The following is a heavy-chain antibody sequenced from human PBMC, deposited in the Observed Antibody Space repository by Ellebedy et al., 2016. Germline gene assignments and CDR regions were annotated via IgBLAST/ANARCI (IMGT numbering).Heavy chain of an antibody. CDR1: GDSISSNNF. D-gene: IGHD6-19*01. CDR3: AREESSAWFIDY. V-gene: IGHV4-4*02. CDR2: IHHRGTT. J-gene: IGHJ4*02. Sequence: GSLRLXXTVSGDSISSNNFWTWVRQPPGKRLEWIGEIHHRGTTGYNPSLQSRVTMSLDKSKNQFSLNLKSVTAADSAVYYCAREESSAWFIDYWGQGTLVTVSS.